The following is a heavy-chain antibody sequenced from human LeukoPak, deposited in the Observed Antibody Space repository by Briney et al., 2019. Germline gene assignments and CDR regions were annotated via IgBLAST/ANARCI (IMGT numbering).Heavy chain of an antibody. CDR2: ISSSSSYI. CDR3: ARGPGNYGGNFALGY. CDR1: GFTFSSYS. V-gene: IGHV3-21*01. J-gene: IGHJ4*02. Sequence: PGGSLRLSCAASGFTFSSYSMNWVRQAPGKGLEWVSSISSSSSYIYYADSVKGRFTISRDNAKNSLYLQMNSLRAEDTAVYYCARGPGNYGGNFALGYWGQGTLVTVSS. D-gene: IGHD4-23*01.